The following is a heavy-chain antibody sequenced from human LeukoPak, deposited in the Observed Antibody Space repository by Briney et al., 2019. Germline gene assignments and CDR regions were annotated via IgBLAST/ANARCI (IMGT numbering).Heavy chain of an antibody. Sequence: NTSETLSLTCTVSGGSISSSSYYWGWIPQPPGKGLEGIGSIYYSGSTYYNPSLKSRVTISVDTSKNQFSLKLSSVTAADTAVYYCARHALSGYHFDYWGQGTLVTVSS. CDR2: IYYSGST. CDR1: GGSISSSSYY. D-gene: IGHD3-22*01. J-gene: IGHJ4*02. CDR3: ARHALSGYHFDY. V-gene: IGHV4-39*01.